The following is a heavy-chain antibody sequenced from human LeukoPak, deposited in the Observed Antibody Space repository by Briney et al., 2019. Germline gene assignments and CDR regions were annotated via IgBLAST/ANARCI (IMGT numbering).Heavy chain of an antibody. CDR3: ARDQYYYGSGSYAY. Sequence: ASVKVSCKASGYTFTSYGISWVRQAPGQGLEWMGWISAYNGNTNYAQKLQGRVTMTTDTSTSTAYTELRSLRSDDTAVYYCARDQYYYGSGSYAYWGQGTLVTVSS. D-gene: IGHD3-10*01. J-gene: IGHJ4*02. CDR2: ISAYNGNT. CDR1: GYTFTSYG. V-gene: IGHV1-18*01.